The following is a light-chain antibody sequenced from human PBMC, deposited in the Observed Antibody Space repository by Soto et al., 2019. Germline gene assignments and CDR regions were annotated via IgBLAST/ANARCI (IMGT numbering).Light chain of an antibody. Sequence: EIVLTQSPGTLSLSPGERATLSCRASQSISSSLAWYQQKPGQPPRLLISSASTRATGVPVRFGGSGSGTDFTLTINRLEPEDFAVYFCQQYGSAPQTFGQGTKLEIK. CDR3: QQYGSAPQT. CDR1: QSISSS. J-gene: IGKJ2*01. V-gene: IGKV3-20*01. CDR2: SAS.